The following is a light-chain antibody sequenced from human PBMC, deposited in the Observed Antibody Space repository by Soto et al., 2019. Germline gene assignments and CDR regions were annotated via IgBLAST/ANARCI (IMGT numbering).Light chain of an antibody. CDR3: QQYTTWLWT. J-gene: IGKJ1*01. CDR1: QSVNAN. CDR2: GAS. V-gene: IGKV3-15*01. Sequence: EVVMTQSPATLSVSPGERATLSCRASQSVNANLAWYQQKPGQAPRLLIHGASNRATGIPARFSGSGFGTEFILTISSLPSEDFAVYYCQQYTTWLWTFGQGTQVEI.